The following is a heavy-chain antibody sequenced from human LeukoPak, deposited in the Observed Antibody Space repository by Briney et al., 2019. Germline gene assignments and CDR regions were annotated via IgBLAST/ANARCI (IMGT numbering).Heavy chain of an antibody. Sequence: GGSPRLSCAASGFSFSTYWMSWVRQAPGKGLEWVSFIIFTSSFISYADSVKGRFTISRDNAKNSLYLQMNSLRAEDTAVYYCARDGGGMVGALYYFDSWGQGTLVTVSS. V-gene: IGHV3-21*05. D-gene: IGHD1-26*01. CDR2: IIFTSSFI. CDR1: GFSFSTYW. J-gene: IGHJ4*02. CDR3: ARDGGGMVGALYYFDS.